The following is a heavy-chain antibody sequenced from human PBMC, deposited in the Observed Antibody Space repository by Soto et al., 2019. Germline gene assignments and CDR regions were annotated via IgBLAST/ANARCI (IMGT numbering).Heavy chain of an antibody. CDR3: ARGDSGSSYLGYYYGMDV. D-gene: IGHD1-26*01. CDR1: GYTFTAYG. CDR2: INIYNGNT. J-gene: IGHJ6*02. V-gene: IGHV1-18*01. Sequence: QIQMVQSGAEVKKPGASVKVSCKASGYTFTAYGISWVRQAPGQGLEWMGWINIYNGNTYYAQKGLGRVTMTTDTSTSTAYMDLRSLRSDDTAVYYCARGDSGSSYLGYYYGMDVWGQGTTVTVSS.